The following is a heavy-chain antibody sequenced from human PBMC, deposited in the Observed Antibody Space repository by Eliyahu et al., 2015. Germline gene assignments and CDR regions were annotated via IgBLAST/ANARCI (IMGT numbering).Heavy chain of an antibody. Sequence: QVQLQKSGPGLVKPSEXLSLTCTVSGDSISSLYWIWIRQPPGKGLEWIGYISNSGNTYYSPSLKSRVTLSVDTSKNQLSLKLNSVTAADTAVYYCGRGKGNSAYVXGQWGHGTLVTVSS. D-gene: IGHD3-22*01. V-gene: IGHV4-59*11. CDR2: ISNSGNT. J-gene: IGHJ4*01. CDR3: GRGKGNSAYVXGQ. CDR1: GDSISSLY.